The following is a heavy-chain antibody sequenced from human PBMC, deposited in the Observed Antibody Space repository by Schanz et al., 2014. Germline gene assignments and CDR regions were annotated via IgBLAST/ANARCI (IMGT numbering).Heavy chain of an antibody. D-gene: IGHD1-26*01. J-gene: IGHJ4*02. CDR1: GFSFGTYA. V-gene: IGHV3-23*01. Sequence: ESGGGLVQPGGSLRLSCAASGFSFGTYAMSWVRQAPGKGLEWVSGITGASDHIDYAESVKGRFTISRDNSKSTLYVEMNSLRVEDTAVYYCARDHTTESYYSAGPPIDYWGQGTLLTVSS. CDR2: ITGASDHI. CDR3: ARDHTTESYYSAGPPIDY.